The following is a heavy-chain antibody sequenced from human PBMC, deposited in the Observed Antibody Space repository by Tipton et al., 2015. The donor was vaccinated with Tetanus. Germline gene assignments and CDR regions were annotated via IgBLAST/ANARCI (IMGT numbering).Heavy chain of an antibody. CDR1: GNTFSSST. V-gene: IGHV1-69*06. D-gene: IGHD2-15*01. CDR2: IFPQFGTS. CDR3: VRPDRYCSGGSCYLALDR. Sequence: QLVQSGAGVKKPGSSMRLSCKASGNTFSSSTLSWVRQAPGQGLEWMGGIFPQFGTSNYAPKFQDRVTMTADTSAGIVYMDLGSLNSDDTAVYYCVRPDRYCSGGSCYLALDRWGQGTLVTVSS. J-gene: IGHJ4*02.